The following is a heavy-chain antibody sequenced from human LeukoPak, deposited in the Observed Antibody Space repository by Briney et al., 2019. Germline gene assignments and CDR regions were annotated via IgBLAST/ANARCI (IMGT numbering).Heavy chain of an antibody. Sequence: SETLSLTCPVSGGSISSYYWSWIRQPAGEGLEWIVCIYTRGSTNYNPSLKSRVTMSVDTSKNQFSLKLSSVTAADTAVYYCAREGVPPRKTGLVFDYYMDVWGKGTTVTVSS. CDR2: IYTRGST. CDR1: GGSISSYY. J-gene: IGHJ6*03. D-gene: IGHD6-19*01. CDR3: AREGVPPRKTGLVFDYYMDV. V-gene: IGHV4-4*07.